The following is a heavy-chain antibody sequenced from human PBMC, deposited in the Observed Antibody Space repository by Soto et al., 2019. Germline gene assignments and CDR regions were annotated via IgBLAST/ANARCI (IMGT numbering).Heavy chain of an antibody. J-gene: IGHJ6*02. CDR1: GYTFTSYD. CDR2: MNPNSGNT. Sequence: ASVKVSCKTSGYTFTSYDINWVRQATGQGHEWMGWMNPNSGNTGYEQKSQGRDTMTRNTSISTAYMELSSLRSEVRAVYYRARGGVPVGDYYYYYGMDGWGQGTTVTVSS. CDR3: ARGGVPVGDYYYYYGMDG. V-gene: IGHV1-8*01. D-gene: IGHD2-8*01.